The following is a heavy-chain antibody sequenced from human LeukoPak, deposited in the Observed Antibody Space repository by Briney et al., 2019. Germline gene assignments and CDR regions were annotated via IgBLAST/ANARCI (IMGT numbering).Heavy chain of an antibody. J-gene: IGHJ4*02. CDR3: ARGDAAAAGTLFDY. V-gene: IGHV4-59*01. CDR1: GGAISSYY. D-gene: IGHD6-13*01. CDR2: ICYSGST. Sequence: PSETLSLTCTVSGGAISSYYWSWIRQPPGHGLEWIGYICYSGSTNYNPSLKRRVTISVDTSKDQFSLKLSSVTAADTAVYYCARGDAAAAGTLFDYWGQGTLVTVSS.